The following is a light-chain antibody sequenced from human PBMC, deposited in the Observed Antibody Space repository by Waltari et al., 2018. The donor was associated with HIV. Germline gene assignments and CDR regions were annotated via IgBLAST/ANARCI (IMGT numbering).Light chain of an antibody. CDR2: GNN. Sequence: QSVLTQPPSVSGAPGQRVTISCTGSSSTLGARARFALPWYQQLPDTAPKRLIYGNNNRPSGVPDRFSGSKSGTSASLAITGLQAEDEADYYCQSYDSSLGGSVFGGGTKLTVL. V-gene: IGLV1-40*01. J-gene: IGLJ3*02. CDR1: SSTLGARARFA. CDR3: QSYDSSLGGSV.